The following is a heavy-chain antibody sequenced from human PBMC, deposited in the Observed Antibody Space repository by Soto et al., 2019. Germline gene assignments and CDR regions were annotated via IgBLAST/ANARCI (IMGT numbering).Heavy chain of an antibody. CDR3: ASQLTRLNPDDYYYYGMDV. CDR1: GFTFSSYG. V-gene: IGHV3-33*01. J-gene: IGHJ6*02. D-gene: IGHD3-22*01. Sequence: PGGSLRLSCAASGFTFSSYGMHWVRQAPGKGLEWVAVIWYDGSNKYYADSVKGRFTISRDNSKNTLYLQMNSLRAEDTAVYYCASQLTRLNPDDYYYYGMDVWGQGTTVTVSS. CDR2: IWYDGSNK.